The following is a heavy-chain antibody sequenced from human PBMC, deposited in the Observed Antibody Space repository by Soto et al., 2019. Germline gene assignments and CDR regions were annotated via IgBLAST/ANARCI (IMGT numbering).Heavy chain of an antibody. CDR2: ISGSGGST. CDR3: AKDRDGDDLFDY. V-gene: IGHV3-23*01. D-gene: IGHD3-3*01. CDR1: GFTFSSYA. Sequence: ESGGGLVQPGGSLRLSCAASGFTFSSYAMSWVRQAPGKGLEWVSAISGSGGSTYYADAVKGRFTISRDNSKNTLYLQMNSLRAEDTAVYYCAKDRDGDDLFDYWGQGTLVTVSS. J-gene: IGHJ4*02.